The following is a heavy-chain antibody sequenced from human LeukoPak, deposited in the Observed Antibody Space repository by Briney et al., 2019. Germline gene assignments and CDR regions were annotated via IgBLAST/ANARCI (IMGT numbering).Heavy chain of an antibody. J-gene: IGHJ4*02. Sequence: PGRSLRLSCAASGFTFSSYAMSWVRQAPGKGLEWFSAISGSGGSTYYADSVKDRFTISRDNSKNTLYLQMNSLRAEDTAVYYCAKDTGSSGQEVYFDYWGQGTLVTVSS. V-gene: IGHV3-23*01. CDR1: GFTFSSYA. D-gene: IGHD3-22*01. CDR2: ISGSGGST. CDR3: AKDTGSSGQEVYFDY.